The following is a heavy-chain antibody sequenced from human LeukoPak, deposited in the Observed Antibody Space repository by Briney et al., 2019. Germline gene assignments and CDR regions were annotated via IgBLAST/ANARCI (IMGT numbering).Heavy chain of an antibody. CDR1: GGSISSYY. CDR2: IYSTGST. D-gene: IGHD3-10*01. V-gene: IGHV4-59*01. CDR3: ARGSSGLYNWLDP. Sequence: PSETLSLTCIVSGGSISSYYWSWIRQTPDKGLEWIGYIYSTGSTDYNPSLKSRVTTSVDTSKKQFSPKLTSVTAADTAVYYCARGSSGLYNWLDPWGQGTLVTVSS. J-gene: IGHJ5*02.